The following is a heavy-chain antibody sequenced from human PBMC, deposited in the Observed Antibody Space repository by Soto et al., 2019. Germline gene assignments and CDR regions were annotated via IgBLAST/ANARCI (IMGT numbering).Heavy chain of an antibody. CDR1: GGAINSYD. CDR3: ARGQRVSDWFDP. V-gene: IGHV4-4*07. D-gene: IGHD2-2*01. Sequence: ETLSLTCTVSGGAINSYDWTWIRQPAGKGLEWIGRIYRSGSTKYNPSPQSRVTMSLDTFKNQFSLRLTSVTAADAAVYYCARGQRVSDWFDPWGQGTLVTVSS. J-gene: IGHJ5*02. CDR2: IYRSGST.